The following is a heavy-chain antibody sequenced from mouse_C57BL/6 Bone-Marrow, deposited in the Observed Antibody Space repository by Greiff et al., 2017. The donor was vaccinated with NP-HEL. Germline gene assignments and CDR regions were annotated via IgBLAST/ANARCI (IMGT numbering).Heavy chain of an antibody. Sequence: EVQLQESGGGLVQPGGSMKLSCVASGFTFSNYWMNWVRQSPEKGLEWVAQIRLKSDNYATHYAESVKGRFTISRDDSKSSVYLQMNNLRAEDTGIYYCTEGTYYAMDYWGQGTSVTVSS. CDR2: IRLKSDNYAT. D-gene: IGHD3-3*01. J-gene: IGHJ4*01. V-gene: IGHV6-3*01. CDR1: GFTFSNYW. CDR3: TEGTYYAMDY.